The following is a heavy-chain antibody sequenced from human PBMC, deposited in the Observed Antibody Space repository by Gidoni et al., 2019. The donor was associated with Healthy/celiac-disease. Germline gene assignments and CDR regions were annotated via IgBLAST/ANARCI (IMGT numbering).Heavy chain of an antibody. Sequence: EVQLVESGGGLVQPGRSLRLSCTASGFTFGAYAMSWVRQAPGKGLEWVGFIRSKAYGGTTEYAASVKGRFTISRDDSKSIAYLQMNSLKTEDTAVYYCTRVFPWGSSSRPFDYWGQGTLVTVSS. CDR1: GFTFGAYA. D-gene: IGHD6-13*01. V-gene: IGHV3-49*04. CDR3: TRVFPWGSSSRPFDY. J-gene: IGHJ4*02. CDR2: IRSKAYGGTT.